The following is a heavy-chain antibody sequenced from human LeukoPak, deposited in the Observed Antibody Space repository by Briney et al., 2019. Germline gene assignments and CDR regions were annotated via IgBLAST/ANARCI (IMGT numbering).Heavy chain of an antibody. J-gene: IGHJ6*04. D-gene: IGHD5-18*01. Sequence: SETLSLTCAVSGGSISSSNWWSWVRQPPGKGLEWIGEIYHSGSTNYNPSFKSRVTISVDKSKNQFSLKLSSVTAADTAVYYCARVRGYGERYYYYGMDVWGKGTTVTVSS. CDR1: GGSISSSNW. V-gene: IGHV4-4*02. CDR2: IYHSGST. CDR3: ARVRGYGERYYYYGMDV.